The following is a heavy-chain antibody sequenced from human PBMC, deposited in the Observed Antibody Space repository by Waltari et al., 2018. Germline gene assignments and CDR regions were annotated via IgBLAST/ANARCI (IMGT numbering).Heavy chain of an antibody. Sequence: QVQLQESGPGLVKPSETLSLTCAVSGYSISSGYYWGWIRQPPGKGLEWIGSIYHSGSTYYNPSLKSRVTISVDTSKNQFSLKLSSVTAADTAVYYCARDLFPQYDYGDAGWYFDLWGRGTLVTVSS. J-gene: IGHJ2*01. V-gene: IGHV4-38-2*02. D-gene: IGHD4-17*01. CDR2: IYHSGST. CDR3: ARDLFPQYDYGDAGWYFDL. CDR1: GYSISSGYY.